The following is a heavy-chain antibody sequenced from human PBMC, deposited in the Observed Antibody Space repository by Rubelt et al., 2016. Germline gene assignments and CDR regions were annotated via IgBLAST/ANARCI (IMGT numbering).Heavy chain of an antibody. CDR1: GYSFTSYW. CDR2: VDPSDSYT. V-gene: IGHV5-10-1*03. CDR3: ARHVNHNWFDP. J-gene: IGHJ5*02. Sequence: EVQLVQSGAEVKKPGESLRISCKGSGYSFTSYWISWVRQMPGKGLEWMGRVDPSDSYTNYSPSVQGHAPNSADKPIRTAYLQWSSLKASDTAMYYCARHVNHNWFDPWGQGTLVTVSS. D-gene: IGHD1-14*01.